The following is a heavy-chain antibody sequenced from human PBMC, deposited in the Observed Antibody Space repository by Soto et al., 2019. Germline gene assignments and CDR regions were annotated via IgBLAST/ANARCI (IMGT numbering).Heavy chain of an antibody. CDR2: ISSSSSTI. CDR1: GGPFTTYT. J-gene: IGHJ6*02. Sequence: GGSLRLSCAASGGPFTTYTMSWVRQAPGKGLEWVSYISSSSSTIYYADSVKGRFTISRDNAKNSLYLQMNSLRDEDTAVYYCASGCITIFCPYYYGMDVWGQGTTVTVSS. CDR3: ASGCITIFCPYYYGMDV. D-gene: IGHD3-9*01. V-gene: IGHV3-48*02.